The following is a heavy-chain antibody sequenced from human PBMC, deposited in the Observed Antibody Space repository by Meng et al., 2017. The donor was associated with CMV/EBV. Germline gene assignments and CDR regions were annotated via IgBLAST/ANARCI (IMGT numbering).Heavy chain of an antibody. CDR3: AKCPTNYVWGSYGDY. D-gene: IGHD3-16*01. CDR2: INSDASST. J-gene: IGHJ4*02. V-gene: IGHV3-74*01. CDR1: GFTFSNYW. Sequence: GESLKISCAASGFTFSNYWMHWVRQAPGKGLVWVSHINSDASSTDYADSVKGRFTISRDNSKNTLYLQMNSLRAEDTAVYYCAKCPTNYVWGSYGDYWGQGTLVTVSS.